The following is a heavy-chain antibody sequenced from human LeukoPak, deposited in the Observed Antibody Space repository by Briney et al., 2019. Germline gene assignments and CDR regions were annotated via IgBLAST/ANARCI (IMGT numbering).Heavy chain of an antibody. J-gene: IGHJ4*02. V-gene: IGHV3-30*18. CDR2: ISYDGSNK. CDR3: AKGVYYDFWSGTKTGYYFDY. D-gene: IGHD3-3*01. CDR1: RFTFSSYG. Sequence: PGGSLRLSCAASRFTFSSYGMHWVRQAPGKGLEWVALISYDGSNKYYADSVKGRFTISRDNSKNTLYLQMNSLRAEDTAVYYCAKGVYYDFWSGTKTGYYFDYWGQGTLVTVSS.